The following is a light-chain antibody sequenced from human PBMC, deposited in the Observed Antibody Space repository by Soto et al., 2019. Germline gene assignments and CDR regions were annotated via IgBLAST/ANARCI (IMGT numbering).Light chain of an antibody. CDR3: LQYYRYPRT. Sequence: AIQMTQSPSSLSASVGDRVTITCRAIQGIRNELGCYQQKPGKVPKRLIYAESSLQSAVPSRFSGSGSGTDFTLTISSLQPEDFATYYCLQYYRYPRTFSGATQVEIK. CDR2: AES. CDR1: QGIRNE. V-gene: IGKV1-6*01. J-gene: IGKJ4*01.